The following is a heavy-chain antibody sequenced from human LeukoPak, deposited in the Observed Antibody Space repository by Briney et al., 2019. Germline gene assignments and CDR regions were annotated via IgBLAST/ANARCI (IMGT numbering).Heavy chain of an antibody. D-gene: IGHD3-16*01. V-gene: IGHV3-30*02. Sequence: GGSLRLSCAASGFTFSSYGMHWVRQAPGKGLEWVAFIRYDGSNKYYADSVKGRFTIPRDNSKNTLYLQMNSLRAEDTAVYYCAKGELWTYYYYYYGMGVWGQGTTVTVSS. CDR3: AKGELWTYYYYYYGMGV. J-gene: IGHJ6*02. CDR1: GFTFSSYG. CDR2: IRYDGSNK.